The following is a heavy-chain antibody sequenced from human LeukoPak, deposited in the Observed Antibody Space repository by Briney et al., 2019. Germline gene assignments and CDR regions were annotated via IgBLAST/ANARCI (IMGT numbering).Heavy chain of an antibody. CDR2: ISSSGSYI. D-gene: IGHD5-24*01. Sequence: GGSLRLSCEACGFILSSYSMNWVRQAPGKGLQWVSSISSSGSYIFYADSVKGRFTISRDTAKNSLYLQMNSLRAEDTAVYYCARPKTIQLDAMDVWGKGTTVTVSP. V-gene: IGHV3-21*01. CDR1: GFILSSYS. CDR3: ARPKTIQLDAMDV. J-gene: IGHJ6*04.